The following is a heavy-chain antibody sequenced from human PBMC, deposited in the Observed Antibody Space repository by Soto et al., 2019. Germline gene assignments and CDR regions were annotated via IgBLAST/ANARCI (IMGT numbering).Heavy chain of an antibody. Sequence: QVQLVQSGAEVKKPGASVKVSCKASGYTFTNYAIHWVRQAPGQRLEWMGWINAGDGKTKYSQKFQGRVTITRDTSASTAYMELSSLRSEDTTVYYCARAGSGGEPFDYWGQGSLVTVSS. CDR2: INAGDGKT. CDR1: GYTFTNYA. J-gene: IGHJ4*02. D-gene: IGHD6-19*01. V-gene: IGHV1-3*01. CDR3: ARAGSGGEPFDY.